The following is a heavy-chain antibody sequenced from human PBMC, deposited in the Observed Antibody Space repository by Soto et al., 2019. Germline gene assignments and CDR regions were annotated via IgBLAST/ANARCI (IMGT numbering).Heavy chain of an antibody. D-gene: IGHD2-2*01. CDR3: AKRLSSHDAYDY. V-gene: IGHV3-30-3*02. Sequence: GGSLRLSCAASGFTFSSYAMHWVRQAPGKGLEWLAVISYGGSTYYADSVKGRFTISRDNSKNTLYLQMNSLRAEDTAVYYCAKRLSSHDAYDYWGQGTLVTVSS. J-gene: IGHJ4*02. CDR1: GFTFSSYA. CDR2: ISYGGST.